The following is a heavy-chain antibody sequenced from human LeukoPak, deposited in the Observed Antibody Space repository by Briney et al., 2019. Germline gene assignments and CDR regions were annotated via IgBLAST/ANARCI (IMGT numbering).Heavy chain of an antibody. CDR1: GYTFTGYY. Sequence: ASVEVSCKASGYTFTGYYMHWVRQAPGQGLEWMGWINPNSGGTNYAQKFQGWVTMTRDTSISTAYMELSRLRSDDTAVYYCARGNWNDEGAFDIWGQGTMVTVSS. CDR2: INPNSGGT. CDR3: ARGNWNDEGAFDI. J-gene: IGHJ3*02. V-gene: IGHV1-2*04. D-gene: IGHD1-1*01.